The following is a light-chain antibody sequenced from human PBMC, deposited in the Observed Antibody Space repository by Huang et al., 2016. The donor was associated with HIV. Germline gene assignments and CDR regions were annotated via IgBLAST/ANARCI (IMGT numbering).Light chain of an antibody. CDR2: AAS. CDR3: QQSYSPRT. V-gene: IGKV1-39*01. Sequence: DIQMTQSPSSLSASVGDRVTITCRARQSISNYVNWYQQKPGKAPKLLIYAASSLQSGVPSRFSGSGSWTDFTLTISSLQPEDSAAYYCQQSYSPRTFGPGTKVDIK. J-gene: IGKJ3*01. CDR1: QSISNY.